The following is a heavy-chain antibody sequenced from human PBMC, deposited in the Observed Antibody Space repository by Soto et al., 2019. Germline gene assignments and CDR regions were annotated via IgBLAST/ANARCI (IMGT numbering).Heavy chain of an antibody. CDR3: TTETYYYDSSGPEYYYYGMDV. D-gene: IGHD3-22*01. Sequence: PGGSLRLSCAASGFTFSNAWMSWVRQAPGKGLEWVGRIKSKTDGGTTDYAAPVKGRFTISRDDSKNTLYLQMNSLKTEDTAVYYCTTETYYYDSSGPEYYYYGMDVWGQGTTVTVSS. V-gene: IGHV3-15*01. J-gene: IGHJ6*02. CDR1: GFTFSNAW. CDR2: IKSKTDGGTT.